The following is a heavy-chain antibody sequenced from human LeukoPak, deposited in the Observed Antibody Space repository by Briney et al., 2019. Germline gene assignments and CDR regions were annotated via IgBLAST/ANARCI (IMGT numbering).Heavy chain of an antibody. V-gene: IGHV3-7*05. CDR1: GFIFRNYW. D-gene: IGHD6-19*01. CDR3: ARDRNGYSSGWYVDHFDY. J-gene: IGHJ4*02. Sequence: GGSLRLSCVATGFIFRNYWMSWVRQAPGKGLEWVANIKQDGSEKYYVDSVKGRFTISRDNAKNSLYLQMNSLRAEDTAVYYCARDRNGYSSGWYVDHFDYWGQGTLVTVSS. CDR2: IKQDGSEK.